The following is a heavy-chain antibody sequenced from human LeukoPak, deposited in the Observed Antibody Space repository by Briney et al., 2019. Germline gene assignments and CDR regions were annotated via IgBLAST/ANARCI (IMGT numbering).Heavy chain of an antibody. Sequence: PSETLSLTCTVSGGSISSGDYYWSWIRQPPGEGLEWLRYIYYSGSTNYNPSLKSRVTISVDTSKNQFSLKLSSVTAADTAVYYCARHEDYYDSSFLFDYWGQGTLVTVSS. CDR3: ARHEDYYDSSFLFDY. J-gene: IGHJ4*02. D-gene: IGHD3-22*01. CDR2: IYYSGST. V-gene: IGHV4-61*08. CDR1: GGSISSGDYY.